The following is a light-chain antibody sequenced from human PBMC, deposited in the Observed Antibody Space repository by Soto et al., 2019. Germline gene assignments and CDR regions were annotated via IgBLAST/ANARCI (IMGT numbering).Light chain of an antibody. CDR3: QQLNSYVFA. J-gene: IGKJ3*01. CDR2: AAS. Sequence: DIQLTQSPSFLSASVGDRVTITCRASQDVSRYLAWYQQKPGKAPNLLIYAASTLRSGVPSRFSGSGSETEFTLTISSLQPEDFATYYCQQLNSYVFAFGPGTKVDIE. V-gene: IGKV1-9*01. CDR1: QDVSRY.